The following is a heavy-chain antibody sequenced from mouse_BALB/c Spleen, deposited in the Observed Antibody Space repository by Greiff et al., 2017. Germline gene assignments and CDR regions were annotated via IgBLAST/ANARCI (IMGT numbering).Heavy chain of an antibody. CDR3: AREFDD. V-gene: IGHV5-4*02. CDR2: ISDGGSYT. J-gene: IGHJ2*01. Sequence: EVKLMESGGGLVKPGGSLKLSCAASGFTFSDYYMYWVRQTPEKRLEWVATISDGGSYTYYPDSVKGRFTISRDNAKNNLYLQMSSLKSEDTAMYYCAREFDDWGQGTTLTVSS. CDR1: GFTFSDYY.